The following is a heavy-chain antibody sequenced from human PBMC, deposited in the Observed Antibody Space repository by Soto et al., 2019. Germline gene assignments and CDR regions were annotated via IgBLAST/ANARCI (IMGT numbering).Heavy chain of an antibody. CDR3: ARSLNYYDSSGSHDAFDI. V-gene: IGHV4-59*01. CDR1: GGSISSYY. D-gene: IGHD3-22*01. Sequence: SATLSLTCTVSGGSISSYYWSWIRQPPVKRLEWIGYIYYIVSTNYNPSLKSRVTISVDTSKNQFSLKLSSVTAADTAVYYCARSLNYYDSSGSHDAFDIWGQGTMVTVS. CDR2: IYYIVST. J-gene: IGHJ3*02.